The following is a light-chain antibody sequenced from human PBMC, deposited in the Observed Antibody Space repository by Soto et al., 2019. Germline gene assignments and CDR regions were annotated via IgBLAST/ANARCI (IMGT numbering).Light chain of an antibody. CDR2: EVN. V-gene: IGLV2-8*01. CDR1: SSDVGGYNY. CDR3: SSYAGSSNV. J-gene: IGLJ1*01. Sequence: QSALTQPASVSGSPGQSITISCTGTSSDVGGYNYVSWYQQQSGKAPKLIIHEVNKLPSGVPDRFSGSKSGNTASLTVSGLQAEDEADYYCSSYAGSSNVFGTGTKLTFL.